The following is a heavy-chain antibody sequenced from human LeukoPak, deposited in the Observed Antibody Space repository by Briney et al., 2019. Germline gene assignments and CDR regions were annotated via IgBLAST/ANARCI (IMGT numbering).Heavy chain of an antibody. CDR3: ARDPYCSGGSCPSGAFDI. CDR2: IKQDGSEK. J-gene: IGHJ3*02. Sequence: PGGSLRLSCAASGFTLHTYNMSWVRQAPGKGLEWVANIKQDGSEKYYVDSVKGRFTISRDNAKNSLYLQMNSLRAEDTAVYYCARDPYCSGGSCPSGAFDIWGQGTMVTVSA. D-gene: IGHD2-15*01. V-gene: IGHV3-7*01. CDR1: GFTLHTYN.